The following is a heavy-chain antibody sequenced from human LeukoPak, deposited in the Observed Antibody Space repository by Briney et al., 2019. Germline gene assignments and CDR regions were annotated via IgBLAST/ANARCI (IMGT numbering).Heavy chain of an antibody. D-gene: IGHD4-17*01. V-gene: IGHV3-48*01. CDR3: ARDRATVIGDYYGMDV. Sequence: GGSLRLSCAASGFTFSSYSMNWVRQSPGKGLEWVSYISSSSRTIYYADSVKGRFTISRDDAKNSLYLQMNSLRAEDTAVYYCARDRATVIGDYYGMDVWGQGTTVTVSS. CDR1: GFTFSSYS. CDR2: ISSSSRTI. J-gene: IGHJ6*02.